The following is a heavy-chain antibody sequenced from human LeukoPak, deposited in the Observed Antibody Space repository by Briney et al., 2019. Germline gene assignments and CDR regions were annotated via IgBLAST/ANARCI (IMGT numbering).Heavy chain of an antibody. J-gene: IGHJ5*02. V-gene: IGHV4-34*01. CDR2: INHSGST. CDR3: ASATPVVPAAMWWFDP. D-gene: IGHD2-2*01. CDR1: GGSMRRYY. Sequence: PSETLSLTCTVSGGSMRRYYWTWIRQPPGKGLEWIGEINHSGSTNYNPSLKSRVTISVDTSKNQFSLKLSSVTAADTAVYYCASATPVVPAAMWWFDPWGQGTLVTVSS.